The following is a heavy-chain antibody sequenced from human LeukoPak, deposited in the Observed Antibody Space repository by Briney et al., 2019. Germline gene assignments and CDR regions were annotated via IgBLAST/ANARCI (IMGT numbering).Heavy chain of an antibody. V-gene: IGHV5-51*01. J-gene: IGHJ4*02. CDR2: IYPGDSDT. D-gene: IGHD2-15*01. CDR1: GYSFTSCW. Sequence: GESLQISCKGSGYSFTSCWIGWVRQMPGKGLEWMGIIYPGDSDTRYSPSFQGQVTISADKSSSTAYLQWSSLKASDTAMYYCARASDRDYYFDYWGQGTLVTVSS. CDR3: ARASDRDYYFDY.